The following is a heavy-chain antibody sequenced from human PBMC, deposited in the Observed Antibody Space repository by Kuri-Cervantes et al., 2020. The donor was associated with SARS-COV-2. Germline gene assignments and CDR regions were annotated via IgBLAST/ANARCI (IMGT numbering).Heavy chain of an antibody. J-gene: IGHJ4*02. V-gene: IGHV4-39*07. CDR2: IYYSGST. Sequence: SETLSLTCTVSGGSISSSSYYWGWIRQPPGKGLEWIGSIYYSGSTYYNPSLKSRVTISVDRSKNQFSLKLSSVTAADTAVYYCARGQYSSSWYSNLDYWGRGTLVTVSS. D-gene: IGHD6-13*01. CDR1: GGSISSSSYY. CDR3: ARGQYSSSWYSNLDY.